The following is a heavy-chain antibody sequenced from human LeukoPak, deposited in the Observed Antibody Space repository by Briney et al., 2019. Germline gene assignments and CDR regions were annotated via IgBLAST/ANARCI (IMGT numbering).Heavy chain of an antibody. CDR3: ARQSRATGTLDS. Sequence: SETLSLTCTVSGGSISSYYWSWIRQPPGKGLEWIGYIYYSGSTNYNPSLKSRVTISLDTSKNQFSLKLSSVTAADTAVYYCARQSRATGTLDSWGQGALVAVSS. V-gene: IGHV4-59*08. CDR2: IYYSGST. D-gene: IGHD6-13*01. CDR1: GGSISSYY. J-gene: IGHJ5*01.